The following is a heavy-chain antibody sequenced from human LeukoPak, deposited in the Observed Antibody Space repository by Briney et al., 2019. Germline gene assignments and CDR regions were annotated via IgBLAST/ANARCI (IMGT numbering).Heavy chain of an antibody. CDR2: INWNSGSI. V-gene: IGHV3-9*01. CDR1: GFTFDDYA. D-gene: IGHD3-9*01. Sequence: GGSLRLSCAASGFTFDDYAMHWVRQAPGKGLEWVSGINWNSGSIAYADSVKGRSTISRDNAKKSLYLQMTSLRVEDTAVYYCAKDLGMYYDILIGDRYLHYWGQGTLVTVSS. CDR3: AKDLGMYYDILIGDRYLHY. J-gene: IGHJ4*02.